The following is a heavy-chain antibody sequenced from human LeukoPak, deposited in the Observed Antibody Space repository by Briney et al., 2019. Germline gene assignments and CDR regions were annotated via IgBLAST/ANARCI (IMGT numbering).Heavy chain of an antibody. V-gene: IGHV3-30-3*01. CDR1: GFTFSSYA. J-gene: IGHJ4*02. CDR2: ISYDGSNK. D-gene: IGHD6-13*01. CDR3: ARALPRIAVAGTYFDY. Sequence: GGSLRLSCAASGFTFSSYAMHWVRQAPGKGLEWVAVISYDGSNKYYADSAKGRFTIYRDNSKNTLYLQMNSLRAEDTAVYYCARALPRIAVAGTYFDYWGQGTLVTVSS.